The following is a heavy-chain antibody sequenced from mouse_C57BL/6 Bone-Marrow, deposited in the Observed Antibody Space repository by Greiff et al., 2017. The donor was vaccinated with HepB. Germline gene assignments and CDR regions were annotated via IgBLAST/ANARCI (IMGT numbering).Heavy chain of an antibody. V-gene: IGHV1-63*01. J-gene: IGHJ1*03. CDR1: GYTFTNYW. CDR2: IYPGGGYT. Sequence: VQLQQSGAELVRPGTSVKMSCKASGYTFTNYWIGWVKQRPGHGLEWIGDIYPGGGYTNYNEKFKGKATLTADKSSSTAYMQFSSLKSEDSAVYYCARSYYGSSYGWYFDVWGTGTTVTVSS. CDR3: ARSYYGSSYGWYFDV. D-gene: IGHD1-1*01.